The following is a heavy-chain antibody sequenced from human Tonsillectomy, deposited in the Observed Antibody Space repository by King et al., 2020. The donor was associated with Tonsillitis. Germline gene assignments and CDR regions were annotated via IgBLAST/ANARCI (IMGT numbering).Heavy chain of an antibody. D-gene: IGHD3-10*01. J-gene: IGHJ3*02. CDR3: AREDYFIWFGELIRAFDI. CDR1: GYSISSGYY. V-gene: IGHV4-38-2*02. Sequence: VQLQESGPGLVKPSETLSLTCAVSGYSISSGYYWGWIRQPPGKGLEWIGSIYHSGSTYYNPSLKRRVTISVDTSNNQFSLKLSSVTAADTAVYYCAREDYFIWFGELIRAFDIWGQGTMVTVSS. CDR2: IYHSGST.